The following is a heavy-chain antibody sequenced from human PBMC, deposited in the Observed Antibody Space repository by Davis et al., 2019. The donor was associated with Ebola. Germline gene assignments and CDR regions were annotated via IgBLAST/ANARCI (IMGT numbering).Heavy chain of an antibody. D-gene: IGHD2-8*01. Sequence: GESLKISCKDSGNSFTRSWIGWVRQMPGKGLEWMGIIYPGDSDTKYSPSFQGQVTISADKSISTAYLQWSSLRASDTAMYYCARLDGVGNWFDPWGQGTLVTVSS. V-gene: IGHV5-51*01. J-gene: IGHJ5*02. CDR2: IYPGDSDT. CDR1: GNSFTRSW. CDR3: ARLDGVGNWFDP.